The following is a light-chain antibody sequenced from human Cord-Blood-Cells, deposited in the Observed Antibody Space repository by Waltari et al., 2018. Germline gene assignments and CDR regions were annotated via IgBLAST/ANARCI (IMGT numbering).Light chain of an antibody. V-gene: IGLV2-14*01. CDR1: SSDVGGYNY. CDR2: DVS. CDR3: SSDTSSSTLV. J-gene: IGLJ2*01. Sequence: QSALTQPASVSGSPGQSITISCTGTSSDVGGYNYVSWYQQHPGKDPKLMIYDVSNRPSGVSNRFSGSKAGNTASLTISGLQAEDEADYYCSSDTSSSTLVFGGGTKLTVL.